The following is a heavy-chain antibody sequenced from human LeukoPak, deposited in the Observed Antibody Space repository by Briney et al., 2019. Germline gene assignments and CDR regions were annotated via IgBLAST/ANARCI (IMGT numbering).Heavy chain of an antibody. J-gene: IGHJ4*02. CDR3: ARVYDGSGSYDY. D-gene: IGHD3-10*01. CDR1: GFTFSSYA. Sequence: GGPLRLSCAASGFTFSSYAMHWVRQAPGKGLEWVAVISYDGSNKYYADSVKGRFTISRDNSKNTLYLQMNSLRAEDTAVYYCARVYDGSGSYDYWGQGTLVTVSS. CDR2: ISYDGSNK. V-gene: IGHV3-30-3*01.